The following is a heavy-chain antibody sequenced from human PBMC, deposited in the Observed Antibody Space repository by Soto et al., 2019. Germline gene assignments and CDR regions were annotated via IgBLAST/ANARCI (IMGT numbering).Heavy chain of an antibody. J-gene: IGHJ4*02. Sequence: XESLQIWFAASGFTLSSYAMSWVRQAPGKGLEWVSAISGSGGSTYYADSVKGRFTISRDNSKNTLYLQMNSLRAEDTAVYYCAKDLSWNYYLDYWGQGTLVTVSS. V-gene: IGHV3-23*01. D-gene: IGHD1-7*01. CDR3: AKDLSWNYYLDY. CDR2: ISGSGGST. CDR1: GFTLSSYA.